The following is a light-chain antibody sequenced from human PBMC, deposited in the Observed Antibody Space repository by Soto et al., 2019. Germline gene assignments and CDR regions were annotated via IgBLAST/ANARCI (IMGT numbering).Light chain of an antibody. V-gene: IGKV3-20*01. CDR3: PHYESSPST. Sequence: EIVLTQSPGTLSLSPGERATLSCRASHSVSSSYLAWYQQKPGQAPSLLIDGASSMVTGIQDRFSGMGSGTVLSLTISRLEQEDFPIYYCPHYESSPSTIGGGTKGELK. CDR2: GAS. J-gene: IGKJ4*01. CDR1: HSVSSSY.